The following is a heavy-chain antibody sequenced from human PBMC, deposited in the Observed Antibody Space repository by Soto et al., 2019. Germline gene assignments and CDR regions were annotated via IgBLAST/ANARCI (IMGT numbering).Heavy chain of an antibody. V-gene: IGHV1-69*13. CDR3: ARGSSSLYDI. D-gene: IGHD6-13*01. J-gene: IGHJ3*02. CDR2: MIPICCTA. CDR1: GGTFSSYS. Sequence: SVKVSCKPSGGTFSSYSISWVRQAPGRGLEWMGGMIPICCTAKYEQKSKGRLTITADESTCTAYMEVSRLRSEDTAVDYWARGSSSLYDIWG.